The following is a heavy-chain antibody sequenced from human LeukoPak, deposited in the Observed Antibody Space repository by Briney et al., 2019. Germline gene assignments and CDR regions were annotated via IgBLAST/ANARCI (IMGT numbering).Heavy chain of an antibody. Sequence: GESLKISCKGSGYIFTAYWISWVRQMPGRGLEWMARIDPSDSYINYSPSFQGHVTISVDKSISTAYLQWSSLKASDTAMYYCASAMLTTVTTDDYYYGMDVWGQGTTVTVSS. CDR2: IDPSDSYI. J-gene: IGHJ6*02. D-gene: IGHD4-17*01. CDR3: ASAMLTTVTTDDYYYGMDV. CDR1: GYIFTAYW. V-gene: IGHV5-10-1*01.